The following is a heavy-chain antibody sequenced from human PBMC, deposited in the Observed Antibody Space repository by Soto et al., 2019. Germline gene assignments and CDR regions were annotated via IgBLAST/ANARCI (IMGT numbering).Heavy chain of an antibody. Sequence: GGSLRLSCAASGFTFSSYGMEWVRQPPGKGLEWVAVISYDGSNKYYADSVQGRFTISRDNSKNTLNLQKNSLRTEDTAVYYCAKDRARAYYYGSGSYYTPFDYWGQGTLVTVSS. V-gene: IGHV3-30*18. CDR2: ISYDGSNK. D-gene: IGHD3-10*01. J-gene: IGHJ4*02. CDR3: AKDRARAYYYGSGSYYTPFDY. CDR1: GFTFSSYG.